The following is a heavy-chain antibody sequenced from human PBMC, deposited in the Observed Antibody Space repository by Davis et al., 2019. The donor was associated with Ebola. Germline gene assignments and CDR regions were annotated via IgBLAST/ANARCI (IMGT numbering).Heavy chain of an antibody. V-gene: IGHV3-21*01. D-gene: IGHD6-6*01. CDR2: ISSSSSYI. Sequence: GESLKISCAVSGVTLSSNYMSWVRQAPGKGLEWVSSISSSSSYIYYADSVKGRFTISRDNAKNSLYLQMNSLRAEDTAVYYCARAYSSSPLGYWGQGTLVTVSS. CDR1: GVTLSSNY. J-gene: IGHJ4*02. CDR3: ARAYSSSPLGY.